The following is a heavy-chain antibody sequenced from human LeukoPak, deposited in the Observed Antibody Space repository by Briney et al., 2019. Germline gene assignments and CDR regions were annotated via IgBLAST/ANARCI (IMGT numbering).Heavy chain of an antibody. V-gene: IGHV1-8*01. CDR1: GYTFTSYD. CDR2: MNPNSGNT. J-gene: IGHJ6*03. CDR3: ARAHYYYYYMDV. Sequence: ASVKVSCKASGYTFTSYDINWVRQATGQGLEWMGWMNPNSGNTGYAQKFQGRVTMTRNTSISTAYMEPSSLRSEDTAVYYCARAHYYYYYMDVWGKGTTVTVSS.